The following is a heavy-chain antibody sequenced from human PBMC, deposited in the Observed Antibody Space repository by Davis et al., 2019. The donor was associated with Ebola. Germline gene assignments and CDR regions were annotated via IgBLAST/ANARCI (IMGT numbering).Heavy chain of an antibody. CDR2: FYSGGRT. CDR1: GFTVSSNY. J-gene: IGHJ6*02. D-gene: IGHD3-10*01. V-gene: IGHV3-66*01. CDR3: ARVRGSDPRRGGLYYYYYYGMDV. Sequence: GGSLRLSRAASGFTVSSNYMSWVRQAPGKGLAWVSVFYSGGRTYYADSVKGRFTISRDNSKNTLYLQMNSLRAEDTAVYYCARVRGSDPRRGGLYYYYYYGMDVWGQGTTVTVSS.